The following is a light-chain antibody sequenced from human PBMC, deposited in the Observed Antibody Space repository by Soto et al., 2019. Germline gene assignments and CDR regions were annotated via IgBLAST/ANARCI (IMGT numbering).Light chain of an antibody. CDR2: GAS. CDR3: QQYVSQPIT. J-gene: IGKJ5*01. V-gene: IGKV3-20*01. Sequence: ETVMTQSPATLSVSPGGRATLSCRASQSVSSRLAWYQHKSGQAPRLLISGASSRATGIPDRFSGSGSGTDFTLIISRLEPEDVALYYCQQYVSQPITFGQGTRLEIK. CDR1: QSVSSR.